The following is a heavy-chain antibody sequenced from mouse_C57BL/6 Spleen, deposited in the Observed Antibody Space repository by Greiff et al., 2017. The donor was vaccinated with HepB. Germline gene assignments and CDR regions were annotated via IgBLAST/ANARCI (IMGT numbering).Heavy chain of an antibody. V-gene: IGHV1-55*01. CDR2: IYPGSGST. J-gene: IGHJ2*01. D-gene: IGHD1-1*01. CDR3: ARSMNYGSSYDY. CDR1: GYTFTSYW. Sequence: QVQLQQPGAELVKPGASVKMSCKASGYTFTSYWITWVKQRPGQGLEWIGDIYPGSGSTNYIEKFKSKATLTVDTSSSTAYMQLSSLTSEDSAVYYCARSMNYGSSYDYWGQGTTLTVSS.